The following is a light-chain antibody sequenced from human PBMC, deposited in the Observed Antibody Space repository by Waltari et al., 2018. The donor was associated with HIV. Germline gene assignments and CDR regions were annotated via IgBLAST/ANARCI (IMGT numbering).Light chain of an antibody. J-gene: IGLJ2*01. CDR2: DNH. CDR1: DSNFGSNF. Sequence: SLLPQPPSVSAAPGQRVTISCFGSDSNFGSNFVSCYQHIQGTGPKLLLYDNHQRHAGVPERFSASKTGTSASLDITGLQTADEADYYCVTWDSNVQILLFGGGTKVTVL. CDR3: VTWDSNVQILL. V-gene: IGLV1-51*01.